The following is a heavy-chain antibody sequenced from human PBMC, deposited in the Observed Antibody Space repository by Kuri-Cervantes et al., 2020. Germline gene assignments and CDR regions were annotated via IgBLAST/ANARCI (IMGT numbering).Heavy chain of an antibody. D-gene: IGHD5-18*01. Sequence: GSLRLSCTVSGGSISSYYWSWIRQPPGKGLEWIGYIYYSGSTNYNPSLKSRVTMSVDSSKNQFSLKLTSVTAADTAVCYCARDRLAMVVWGQGALVTVSS. CDR1: GGSISSYY. V-gene: IGHV4-59*13. CDR3: ARDRLAMVV. J-gene: IGHJ4*02. CDR2: IYYSGST.